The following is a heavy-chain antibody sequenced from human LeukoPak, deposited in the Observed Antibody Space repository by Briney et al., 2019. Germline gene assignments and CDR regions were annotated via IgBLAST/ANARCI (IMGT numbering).Heavy chain of an antibody. V-gene: IGHV1-18*01. CDR1: GYTFTSYG. CDR2: ISAYNGNT. J-gene: IGHJ5*02. Sequence: ASVKVSCKASGYTFTSYGSSWVRQAPGQGLEWMGWISAYNGNTNYAQKLQGRVTMTTDTSTSTAYMELSRLRSDDTAVYYCARDPSPVLLWFGDPNNWFDPWGQGTLVTVSS. CDR3: ARDPSPVLLWFGDPNNWFDP. D-gene: IGHD3-10*01.